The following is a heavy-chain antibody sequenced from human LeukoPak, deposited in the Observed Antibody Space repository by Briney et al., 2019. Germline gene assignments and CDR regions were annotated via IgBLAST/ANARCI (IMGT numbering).Heavy chain of an antibody. CDR1: GGSISSDDYY. V-gene: IGHV4-61*08. CDR3: ARDDFWSGYNN. J-gene: IGHJ4*02. Sequence: SQTLSLTCTVSGGSISSDDYYWSWIRQPPGKGLEWIGYIYYSGSTNYNPSLKSRVTMSVDTSKNQFSLKLSSVTAADTAVYYCARDDFWSGYNNWGQGTLVTVSS. D-gene: IGHD3-3*01. CDR2: IYYSGST.